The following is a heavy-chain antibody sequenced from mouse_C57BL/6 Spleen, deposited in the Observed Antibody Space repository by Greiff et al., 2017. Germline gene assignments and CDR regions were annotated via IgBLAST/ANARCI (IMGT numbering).Heavy chain of an antibody. V-gene: IGHV5-9*01. CDR2: ISAGGGNT. D-gene: IGHD1-1*01. Sequence: EVQLVESGGGLVKPGGSLKLSCAASGFTFSSYTMSWVRQTPEKRLEWVATISAGGGNTYYPDSVKGRFTISRDNAKNTLYLQMSSLRSEDTALYYCARGYYGSSCYWYFDVWGTGTTVTVSS. CDR3: ARGYYGSSCYWYFDV. J-gene: IGHJ1*03. CDR1: GFTFSSYT.